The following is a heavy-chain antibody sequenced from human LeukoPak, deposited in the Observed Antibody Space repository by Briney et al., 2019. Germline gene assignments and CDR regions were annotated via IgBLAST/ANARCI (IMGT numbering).Heavy chain of an antibody. Sequence: ASVKVSCKVSGYTLTGLSMHWVRQAPGQGLEWMGWISAYNGNTNYAQKLQGRVTMTTDTSTSTAYMELRSLRSDDTAVYYCARDGLYYDSSGYYGYWGQGTLVTVSS. J-gene: IGHJ4*02. CDR3: ARDGLYYDSSGYYGY. D-gene: IGHD3-22*01. V-gene: IGHV1-18*01. CDR2: ISAYNGNT. CDR1: GYTLTGLS.